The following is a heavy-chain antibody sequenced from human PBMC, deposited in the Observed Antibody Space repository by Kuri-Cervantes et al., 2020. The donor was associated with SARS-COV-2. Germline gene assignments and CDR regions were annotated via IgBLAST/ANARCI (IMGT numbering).Heavy chain of an antibody. V-gene: IGHV4-34*01. CDR2: INHSGST. CDR1: GGSFSGYY. J-gene: IGHJ6*02. D-gene: IGHD3-16*02. CDR3: ARDIVDSTTRVYYYYGMDV. Sequence: SQTLSLTCAVYGGSFSGYYWSWIRQPPGKGLEWIGEINHSGSTNYNPSLKSRVTISVDTSKNQFSLKLSSVTAADTAVYYCARDIVDSTTRVYYYYGMDVWGQGTTVTVSS.